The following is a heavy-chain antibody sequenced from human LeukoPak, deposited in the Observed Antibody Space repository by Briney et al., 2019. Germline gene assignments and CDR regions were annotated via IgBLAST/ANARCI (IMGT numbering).Heavy chain of an antibody. Sequence: GGSLRLSCAASGFTLSSYAMHWVRQAPGKGLEWVAVISYDGSNKYYADSVKGRFTISRDNSKNTLYLQMNSLRAEDTAVYYCVRDGGYCSSTSCSVEDYGMDVWGQGTTVTVSS. J-gene: IGHJ6*02. CDR1: GFTLSSYA. V-gene: IGHV3-30-3*01. D-gene: IGHD2-2*01. CDR2: ISYDGSNK. CDR3: VRDGGYCSSTSCSVEDYGMDV.